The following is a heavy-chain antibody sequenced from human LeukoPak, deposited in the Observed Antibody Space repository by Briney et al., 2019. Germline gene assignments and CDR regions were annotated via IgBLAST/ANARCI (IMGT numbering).Heavy chain of an antibody. V-gene: IGHV4-4*07. Sequence: SETLSLTCTVSGGSISSYYWSWIRQPAGKGLEWIGRIYTSGSINYNPSLKSRVTMSVDTSKNQFPLKLSSVTAADTAVYYCARAGRGVLSGWYYFDYWGQGTLVTVSS. CDR2: IYTSGSI. CDR3: ARAGRGVLSGWYYFDY. CDR1: GGSISSYY. D-gene: IGHD6-19*01. J-gene: IGHJ4*02.